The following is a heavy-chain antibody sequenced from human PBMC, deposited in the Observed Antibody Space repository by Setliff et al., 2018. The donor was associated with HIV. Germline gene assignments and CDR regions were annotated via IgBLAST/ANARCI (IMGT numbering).Heavy chain of an antibody. CDR2: IHATGST. CDR1: GGSISGSY. Sequence: ASETLSLTCTVSGGSISGSYWNWFRRPAGQGLEWIGRIHATGSTYYNPSFMSRATFTVDTPTSTDYMELRSLTSDDTAVYYCARSYSSSSGSPIGYWGQGTLVTVSS. D-gene: IGHD1-26*01. CDR3: ARSYSSSSGSPIGY. V-gene: IGHV4-4*07. J-gene: IGHJ4*02.